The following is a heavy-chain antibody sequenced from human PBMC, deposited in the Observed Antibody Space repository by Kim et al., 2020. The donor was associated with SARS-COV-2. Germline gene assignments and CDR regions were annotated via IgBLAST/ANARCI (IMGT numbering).Heavy chain of an antibody. D-gene: IGHD2-8*01. Sequence: GGSLRLSCAASGFTFSHACVGWWGGARGGGLEWVGRIKSNRDGGTTDYAAPVKGRFTISRDDSKNTLYLQMNSLETEDTAVYYCTTDIMVNTLFDYWGQGTLVTVSS. CDR3: TTDIMVNTLFDY. CDR2: IKSNRDGGTT. J-gene: IGHJ4*02. V-gene: IGHV3-15*01. CDR1: GFTFSHAC.